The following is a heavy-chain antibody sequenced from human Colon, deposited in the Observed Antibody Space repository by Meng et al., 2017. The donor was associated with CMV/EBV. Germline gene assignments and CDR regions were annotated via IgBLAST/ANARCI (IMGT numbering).Heavy chain of an antibody. V-gene: IGHV3-9*01. CDR2: ISWNSRKI. J-gene: IGHJ4*02. D-gene: IGHD5-24*01. CDR3: AILNYFFDY. Sequence: GGSLRLSCTVSGFTMEDYAMHWVRQVPGKGLEWVASISWNSRKIGYAASVKGRFTISRDNAKNSLDLQLNSLRLDDTGLYYCAILNYFFDYWGQGTLVTVSS. CDR1: GFTMEDYA.